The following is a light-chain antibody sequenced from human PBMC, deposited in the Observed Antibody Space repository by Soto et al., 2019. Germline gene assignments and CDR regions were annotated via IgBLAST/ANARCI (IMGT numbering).Light chain of an antibody. CDR3: QVWDGSSDQQV. J-gene: IGLJ3*02. V-gene: IGLV3-21*04. CDR2: YDS. CDR1: NIGSES. Sequence: SYELTQPPSVSVAPGETARIACGGNNIGSESVHWYQQKPGQAPVLIIYYDSARPSGIPERFSGSTSGNTATLIISRVEAGDEAEYYCQVWDGSSDQQVFGGGTQLTVL.